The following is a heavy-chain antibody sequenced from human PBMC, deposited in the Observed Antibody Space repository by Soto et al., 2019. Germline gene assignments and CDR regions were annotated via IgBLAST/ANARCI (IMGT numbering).Heavy chain of an antibody. CDR2: IYHSESA. V-gene: IGHV4-59*08. Sequence: SDTLSLTFTVSGASVRTYSWSWIRQSTGKGLEWIGYIYHSESANYNPSLKSRATISLDTSKNQLFLKMSSVTAADTAVYYCARAEGSTWFFNWFAPWGQG. CDR1: GASVRTYS. CDR3: ARAEGSTWFFNWFAP. D-gene: IGHD6-13*01. J-gene: IGHJ5*02.